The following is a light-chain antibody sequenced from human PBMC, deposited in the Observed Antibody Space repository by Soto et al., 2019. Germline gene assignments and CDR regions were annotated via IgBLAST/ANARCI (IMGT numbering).Light chain of an antibody. CDR2: GAS. Sequence: EIVLTQSPGTLSLSPGERATLSCRASQSVSSSYLAWYQQKPGQAPRLLIYGASSRATGIPDRFSGSGSGTDLTLTISRLEPEDFALYYCQQYGSSLWTFGQGTKVEIK. V-gene: IGKV3-20*01. CDR1: QSVSSSY. J-gene: IGKJ1*01. CDR3: QQYGSSLWT.